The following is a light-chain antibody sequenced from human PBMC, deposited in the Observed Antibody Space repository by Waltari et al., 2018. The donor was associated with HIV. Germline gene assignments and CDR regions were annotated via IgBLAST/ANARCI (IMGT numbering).Light chain of an antibody. CDR2: DVS. V-gene: IGLV2-14*03. CDR3: SSYTGSNTLGV. Sequence: QSALTQPASVSGSPGQSITISCTGASSDVGYYNYVSWYQQHPGKVPKLMIYDVSKWPSGVSNRFSGSKSGNTASLTISGLQAEDEADYYCSSYTGSNTLGVFGTGTRVTVL. CDR1: SSDVGYYNY. J-gene: IGLJ1*01.